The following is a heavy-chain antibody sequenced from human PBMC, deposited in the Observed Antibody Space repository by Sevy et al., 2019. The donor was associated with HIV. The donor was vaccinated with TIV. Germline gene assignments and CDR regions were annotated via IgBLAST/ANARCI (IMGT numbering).Heavy chain of an antibody. CDR3: ARDGYYYDSSGYYPYFDF. D-gene: IGHD3-22*01. J-gene: IGHJ4*02. CDR2: ISAHNGNT. V-gene: IGHV1-18*01. Sequence: ASVKVSCKASGYTFTSYGISWVRQAPGQGLEWMGWISAHNGNTNYAQKLQGRVTMTTDTSTSTAYMELRSLRSDDTAVDYCARDGYYYDSSGYYPYFDFWGQGTLVTVSS. CDR1: GYTFTSYG.